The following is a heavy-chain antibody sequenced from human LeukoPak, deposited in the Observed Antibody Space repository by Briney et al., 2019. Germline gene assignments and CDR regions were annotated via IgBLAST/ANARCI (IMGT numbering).Heavy chain of an antibody. J-gene: IGHJ4*02. V-gene: IGHV1-2*02. D-gene: IGHD3-3*01. Sequence: ASVKVSCKASGYTFTGYYMHWVRQAPGQGLEWMGWINPNNGSTNYAQKFQGRVTMTRDTSITTAYMELSRLTSDDTAVYYCVLYDLWSGYYGVDYWGQGTLVIVSS. CDR2: INPNNGST. CDR1: GYTFTGYY. CDR3: VLYDLWSGYYGVDY.